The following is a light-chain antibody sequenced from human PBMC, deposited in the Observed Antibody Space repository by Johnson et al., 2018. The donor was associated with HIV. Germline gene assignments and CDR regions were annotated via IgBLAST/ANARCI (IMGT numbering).Light chain of an antibody. CDR1: SSNVGSSF. J-gene: IGLJ1*01. CDR3: GTWDSSLTSYV. CDR2: DNN. Sequence: QSVLTQPPSVSAAPGQTVTISCSGSSSNVGSSFVSWYRQVPGTAPKLHIYDNNKRPSGIPGRFSGSKSGTSATLGITGLQTGDEADYYCGTWDSSLTSYVFGAGPKVAVL. V-gene: IGLV1-51*01.